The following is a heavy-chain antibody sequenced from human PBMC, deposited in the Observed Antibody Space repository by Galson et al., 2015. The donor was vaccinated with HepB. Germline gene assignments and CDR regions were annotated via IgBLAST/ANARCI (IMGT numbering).Heavy chain of an antibody. J-gene: IGHJ6*03. CDR1: GFTFSSYS. CDR3: ARGRGSYYDFWSGYYTGSDYYYMDV. D-gene: IGHD3-3*01. CDR2: ISSSSSYI. V-gene: IGHV3-21*01. Sequence: SLRLSCAASGFTFSSYSMNWVRQAPGKGLEWVSSISSSSSYIYYADSVKGRFTISRDNAKNSLYLQMNSLRAEDTAVYYCARGRGSYYDFWSGYYTGSDYYYMDVWGKGTTVTVSS.